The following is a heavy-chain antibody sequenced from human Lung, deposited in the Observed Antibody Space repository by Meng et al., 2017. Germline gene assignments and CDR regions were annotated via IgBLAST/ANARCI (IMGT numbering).Heavy chain of an antibody. D-gene: IGHD2-15*01. J-gene: IGHJ4*02. CDR2: IYRGGSI. CDR1: GFTVSTNY. CDR3: ASSGPYSNFDF. V-gene: IGHV3-53*01. Sequence: GGSLRLSCEVSGFTVSTNYMTWVRQAPGKGLEWVSVIYRGGSIHYADSVKGRFTISGDDSKNTLYLQLNRLRADDTALYFCASSGPYSNFDFWVQGTLVTVSS.